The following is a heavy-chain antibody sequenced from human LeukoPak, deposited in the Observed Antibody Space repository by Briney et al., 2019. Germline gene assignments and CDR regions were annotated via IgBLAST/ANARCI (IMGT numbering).Heavy chain of an antibody. J-gene: IGHJ4*02. CDR1: GYTFTSYG. CDR2: ISAYNGNT. D-gene: IGHD6-13*01. CDR3: ARVGLGYSSSWTPDY. V-gene: IGHV1-18*01. Sequence: ASVKVSCKASGYTFTSYGISWVRQAPGQGLEWMGWISAYNGNTNYAQKLQGRVTMTTDTPTSTAYMELRSLRSDDTAVYYCARVGLGYSSSWTPDYWGQGTLVTVSS.